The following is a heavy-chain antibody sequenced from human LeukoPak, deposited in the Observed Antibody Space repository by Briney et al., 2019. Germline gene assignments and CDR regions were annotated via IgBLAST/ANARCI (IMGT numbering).Heavy chain of an antibody. Sequence: ASVKVSCKASSYTFTNYEISWVRQAPGQGLEWMGWINPHNGNTNYAQRLQGRVTMTTDTSTSTAYMELRSLRSDDTAVYYCARDRTVAATEQLFGYWGQGTLVAVSS. CDR1: SYTFTNYE. V-gene: IGHV1-18*04. CDR2: INPHNGNT. D-gene: IGHD2-15*01. J-gene: IGHJ4*02. CDR3: ARDRTVAATEQLFGY.